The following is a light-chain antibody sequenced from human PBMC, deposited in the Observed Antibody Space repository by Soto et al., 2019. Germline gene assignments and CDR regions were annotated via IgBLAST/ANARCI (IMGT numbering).Light chain of an antibody. V-gene: IGKV3-20*01. Sequence: EIVLTQSPGTLSLSRGERATLSCRASQSVNSSYLAWYQQKPGQAPRLLIYGASNRATGIPDRFSGSGSGTDFTLTISRLEPEDFGVYYCQQCGGSLWTFGQGTKVDIK. CDR1: QSVNSSY. CDR2: GAS. CDR3: QQCGGSLWT. J-gene: IGKJ1*01.